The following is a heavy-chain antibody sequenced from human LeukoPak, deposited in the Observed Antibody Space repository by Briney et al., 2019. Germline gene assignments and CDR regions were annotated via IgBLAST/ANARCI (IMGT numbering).Heavy chain of an antibody. J-gene: IGHJ4*02. CDR1: GGSFSGYY. CDR3: ARHRPSYYDFWSGYSRYLFDY. D-gene: IGHD3-3*01. Sequence: SETXSLXCAVYGGSFSGYYWSWIRQPPGKGLEWVGEINHSGSTNYNPSLKSRVTISVDTSKNQFSLKLSSVTAADTAVYYCARHRPSYYDFWSGYSRYLFDYWGQGTLVTVSS. V-gene: IGHV4-34*01. CDR2: INHSGST.